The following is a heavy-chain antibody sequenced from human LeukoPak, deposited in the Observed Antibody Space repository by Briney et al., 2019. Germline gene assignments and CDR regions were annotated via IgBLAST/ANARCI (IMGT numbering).Heavy chain of an antibody. CDR2: INPSGGST. CDR1: GGTFSSYA. CDR3: ARDRPGPEDY. V-gene: IGHV1-46*01. Sequence: ASVKVSCKASGGTFSSYAISWVRQAPGQGLEWMGIINPSGGSTSYAQKFQGRVTMTRDTSTSTVYMELSSLRSEDTAVYYCARDRPGPEDYWGQGTLVTVSS. J-gene: IGHJ4*02. D-gene: IGHD2-2*01.